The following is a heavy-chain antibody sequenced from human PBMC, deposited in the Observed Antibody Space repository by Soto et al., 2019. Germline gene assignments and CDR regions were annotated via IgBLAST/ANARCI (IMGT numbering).Heavy chain of an antibody. CDR1: GGSVSSCSYY. Sequence: QVQLQESGPGLVKPSETLSLTCTVSGGSVSSCSYYWSWIRQPPGKGLEWIGYIYDSGSTNYNSSPRSPVTKPVDTSKNPFSRKLSSVPPADTAVYSGAGEGYGPYYFYCYAMDVWGQGTTVTVSS. V-gene: IGHV4-61*01. CDR2: IYDSGST. CDR3: AGEGYGPYYFYCYAMDV. D-gene: IGHD5-18*01. J-gene: IGHJ6*02.